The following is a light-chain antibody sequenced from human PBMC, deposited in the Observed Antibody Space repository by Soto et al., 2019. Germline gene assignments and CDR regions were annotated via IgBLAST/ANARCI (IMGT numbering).Light chain of an antibody. V-gene: IGKV1-5*01. J-gene: IGKJ3*01. CDR3: QQYNSYSGA. CDR1: QSIRSW. Sequence: DIQMTQSPSTLSASVGDRVTITCRASQSIRSWLAWYQQKPGKAPKLLIYDASSLESGVPSRFSGSGSGTEFTLTISSLQPDDFATYYCQQYNSYSGAFGPGTKVDIK. CDR2: DAS.